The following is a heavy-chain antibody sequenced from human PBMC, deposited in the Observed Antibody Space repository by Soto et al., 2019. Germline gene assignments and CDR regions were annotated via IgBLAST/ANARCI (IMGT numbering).Heavy chain of an antibody. CDR1: GYTFTSYC. D-gene: IGHD4-4*01. V-gene: IGHV1-18*01. CDR3: AAHVPLSDYTRDQDYYYYYMDV. J-gene: IGHJ6*03. Sequence: GAPVKVSCKASGYTFTSYCMNWVRQAPGKRLEWIGWINAYNGNTNYAQKFQGRVTITRDMSTSTAYMERSSLRSEDTAVYYCAAHVPLSDYTRDQDYYYYYMDVWGKGTTVTVSS. CDR2: INAYNGNT.